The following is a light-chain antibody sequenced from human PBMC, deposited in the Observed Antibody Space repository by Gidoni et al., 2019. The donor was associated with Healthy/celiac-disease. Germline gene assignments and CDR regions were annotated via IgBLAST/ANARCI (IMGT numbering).Light chain of an antibody. Sequence: VMPQSPATLSVSPCERATLSCRASQSVSSNLAWYQQKPGQAPRLLIYGASTRATGIPARFSGSGSGTEFTLTISSLQSEDVAVYYCQQYNNWPETFGQGTKVEIK. CDR3: QQYNNWPET. V-gene: IGKV3-15*01. CDR1: QSVSSN. CDR2: GAS. J-gene: IGKJ1*01.